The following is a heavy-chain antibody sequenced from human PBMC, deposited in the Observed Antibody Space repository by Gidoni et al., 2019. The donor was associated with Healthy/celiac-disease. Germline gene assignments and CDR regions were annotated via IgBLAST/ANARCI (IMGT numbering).Heavy chain of an antibody. Sequence: QVQLVESGGGVVQPGRALRLPCAASGFTFRRYAMPWVRQAPGKGLEWVAVISYDGSNKYYADSVKGRFTISRDNSKNTLYLQMNSLRAEDTAVYYCARSNLNYDCWSGQFDYWGQGTLVTVSS. CDR3: ARSNLNYDCWSGQFDY. D-gene: IGHD3-3*01. V-gene: IGHV3-30-3*01. J-gene: IGHJ4*02. CDR1: GFTFRRYA. CDR2: ISYDGSNK.